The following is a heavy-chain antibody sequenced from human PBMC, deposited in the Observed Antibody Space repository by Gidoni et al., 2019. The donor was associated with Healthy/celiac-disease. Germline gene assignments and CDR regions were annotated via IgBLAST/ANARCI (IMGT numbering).Heavy chain of an antibody. Sequence: QITLKESGPTLVTPTQTLTLTSPFSGFSLSTSGVGVGWIRQPQGKALEWLALIYWNDDKRYSPSLKSRLTITKDTSKNQVVLTMTNMDPVDTATYYCALADYLNWFDPWGQGTLVTVSS. CDR1: GFSLSTSGVG. CDR3: ALADYLNWFDP. D-gene: IGHD4-17*01. J-gene: IGHJ5*02. CDR2: IYWNDDK. V-gene: IGHV2-5*01.